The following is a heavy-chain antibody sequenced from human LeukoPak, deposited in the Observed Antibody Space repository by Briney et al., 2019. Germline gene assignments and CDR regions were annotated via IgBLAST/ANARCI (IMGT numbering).Heavy chain of an antibody. CDR2: VDQTGRT. V-gene: IGHV4-4*08. CDR3: ARDLGMVTTPPYCFDY. CDR1: DDSITMYY. J-gene: IGHJ4*02. Sequence: SETLSLTCSVSDDSITMYYWTWVRQPPGKGLEWVGYVDQTGRTNFNPSRNGRVNISRETTKNLFSLRLLSVTAADTAVYYCARDLGMVTTPPYCFDYWGQGTLVTVSS. D-gene: IGHD4-17*01.